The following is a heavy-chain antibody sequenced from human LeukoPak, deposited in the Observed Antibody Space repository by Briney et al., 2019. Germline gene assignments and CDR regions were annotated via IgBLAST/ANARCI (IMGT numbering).Heavy chain of an antibody. D-gene: IGHD2-2*01. CDR1: GGSFRGYY. V-gene: IGHV4-34*01. Sequence: PSETLSLTCAVYGGSFRGYYWSWIRQPPGKGLEWIGEINHSGSTNYNPSLKSRVTISLDTSMKKFSLKLNSETAADTAVYYCASTERCSTTCPLDYWGQGTLVTVSS. J-gene: IGHJ4*02. CDR2: INHSGST. CDR3: ASTERCSTTCPLDY.